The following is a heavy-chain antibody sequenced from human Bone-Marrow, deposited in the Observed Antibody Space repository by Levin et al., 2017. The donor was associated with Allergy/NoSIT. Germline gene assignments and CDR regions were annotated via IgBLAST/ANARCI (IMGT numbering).Heavy chain of an antibody. CDR2: IIPMSGTT. Sequence: SVKVSCKVSGGTFSSYAITWVRQAPGQGPEWVGGIIPMSGTTDYSVKFQGRVTITADESSTTAYMELSSLTFDDTAVYYCARNPSAAGATKYFYYYGMDVWGQGTAVIVTS. V-gene: IGHV1-69*13. CDR3: ARNPSAAGATKYFYYYGMDV. CDR1: GGTFSSYA. J-gene: IGHJ6*02. D-gene: IGHD6-13*01.